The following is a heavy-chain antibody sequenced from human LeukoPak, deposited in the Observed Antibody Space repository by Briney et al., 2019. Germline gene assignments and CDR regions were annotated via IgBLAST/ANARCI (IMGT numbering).Heavy chain of an antibody. V-gene: IGHV3-33*01. J-gene: IGHJ6*02. CDR2: IWHDGSNK. Sequence: QSGGSLRLSCAASGFTFSSYGMHWVRQAPGKGLEWVAVIWHDGSNKYYAASVKGRFTISRDNSKNTLYLQMNSLRAEDTAVYYCARERVTGTSYYYYYGMDVWGQGTTVTVSS. CDR3: ARERVTGTSYYYYYGMDV. D-gene: IGHD6-19*01. CDR1: GFTFSSYG.